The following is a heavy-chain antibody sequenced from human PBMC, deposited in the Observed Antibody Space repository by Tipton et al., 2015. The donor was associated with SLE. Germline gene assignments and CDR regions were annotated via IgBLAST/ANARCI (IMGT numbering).Heavy chain of an antibody. CDR1: GFTFRSYD. V-gene: IGHV3-33*01. D-gene: IGHD7-27*01. J-gene: IGHJ6*03. CDR2: MWYDGSNK. CDR3: VRVGTPDYYMDV. Sequence: SGFTFRSYDMHWVRQAPGKGLEWVAVMWYDGSNKYNGDFVKGRFTISRDNAKKSLYLQMDSLRPDDTAFYYCVRVGTPDYYMDVWGKGTRVTVSS.